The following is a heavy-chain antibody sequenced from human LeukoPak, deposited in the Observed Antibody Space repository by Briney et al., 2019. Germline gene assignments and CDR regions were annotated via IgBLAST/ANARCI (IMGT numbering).Heavy chain of an antibody. CDR2: KCSSGTYE. CDR3: ARASSKQLAGYLPDGFDI. D-gene: IGHD6-13*01. V-gene: IGHV3-21*01. J-gene: IGHJ3*02. Sequence: GGSLRLSCAASGFTFSSYSMNWVRQAPGEGLEWVSSKCSSGTYEHYADSVKGRFTISRDNAKNSLSMQMNNLRADDAAVYYCARASSKQLAGYLPDGFDIWGQGTMATVSS. CDR1: GFTFSSYS.